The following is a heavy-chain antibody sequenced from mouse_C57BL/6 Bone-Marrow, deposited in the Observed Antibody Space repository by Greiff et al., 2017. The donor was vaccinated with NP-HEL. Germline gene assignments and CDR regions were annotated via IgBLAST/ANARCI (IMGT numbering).Heavy chain of an antibody. J-gene: IGHJ1*03. D-gene: IGHD2-1*01. Sequence: DVKLQESGPELVKPGASVKMSCKASGYTFTDYNMHWVKQSHGKSLEWIGYINPNNGGTSYNQKFKGKATLTVNKSSSTAYMELRSLTSEDSAVYYCARGGNWYFDVWGTGTTVTVSS. CDR3: ARGGNWYFDV. CDR1: GYTFTDYN. CDR2: INPNNGGT. V-gene: IGHV1-22*01.